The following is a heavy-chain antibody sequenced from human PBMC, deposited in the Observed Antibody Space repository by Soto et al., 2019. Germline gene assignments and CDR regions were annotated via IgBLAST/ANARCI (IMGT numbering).Heavy chain of an antibody. Sequence: GASVKVSCKDSGYTFTSYGISWLRQAPGQGLEWMGWISAYNGNTNYAQKLQGRVTMTTDTSTSTAYMELRSLRSDDTAVYYCARVGYYYDSSGYGQIYYYYYGMDVWGQGTTVTVSS. CDR2: ISAYNGNT. CDR1: GYTFTSYG. J-gene: IGHJ6*02. D-gene: IGHD3-22*01. CDR3: ARVGYYYDSSGYGQIYYYYYGMDV. V-gene: IGHV1-18*01.